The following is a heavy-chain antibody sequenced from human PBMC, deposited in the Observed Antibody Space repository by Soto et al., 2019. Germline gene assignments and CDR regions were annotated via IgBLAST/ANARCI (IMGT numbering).Heavy chain of an antibody. V-gene: IGHV3-33*01. CDR3: ARHITGTHPFLDY. CDR1: GFTFSSYG. J-gene: IGHJ4*02. Sequence: PGGSLRLSCAASGFTFSSYGMHWVHQAPGKGLEWVAVIWYDGSNKYYADSVKGRFTISRDNSKNTLYLQMNSLRAEDTAVYYCARHITGTHPFLDYWGQGTLVTVSS. D-gene: IGHD1-20*01. CDR2: IWYDGSNK.